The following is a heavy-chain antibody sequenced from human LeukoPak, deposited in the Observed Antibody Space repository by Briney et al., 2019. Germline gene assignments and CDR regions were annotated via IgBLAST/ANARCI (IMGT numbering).Heavy chain of an antibody. D-gene: IGHD4-23*01. CDR1: GYTFTRND. V-gene: IGHV1-8*03. CDR3: ARVPTKISTVVTRWFDR. CDR2: MNPNSGNT. J-gene: IGHJ5*02. Sequence: ASVKVSCKASGYTFTRNDINWVRQATGQGLEWMGWMNPNSGNTGYAQKFQGRVTITRNTSISTAYMELSSLRSEDTAVYYCARVPTKISTVVTRWFDRWAQGTLVTVSS.